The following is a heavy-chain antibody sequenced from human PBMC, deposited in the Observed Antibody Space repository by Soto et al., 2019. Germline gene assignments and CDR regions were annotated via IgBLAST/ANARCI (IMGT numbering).Heavy chain of an antibody. J-gene: IGHJ4*02. CDR2: ISYDGSNK. Sequence: GGSLRLSCAASGFTFSSYGMHWVRQAPGKGLEWVAVISYDGSNKYYADSVKGRFTISRDNSKNTLYLQMNSLRAEDTAVYYCAGMGGVIDYWGQGTLVTVSS. V-gene: IGHV3-30*03. CDR1: GFTFSSYG. D-gene: IGHD3-16*01. CDR3: AGMGGVIDY.